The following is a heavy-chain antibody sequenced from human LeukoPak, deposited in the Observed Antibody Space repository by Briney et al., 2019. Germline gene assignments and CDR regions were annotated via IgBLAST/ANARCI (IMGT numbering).Heavy chain of an antibody. Sequence: SETLSLTCTVSGGSISSGSYYWSWIRQPAGKGLEWSGRIYTSGSTNYNPSLKSRVTISVDTSKNQFSLKLSSVTAADTAVYYCAREGGSITIFGVVFYFDYWGQGTLVTVSS. D-gene: IGHD3-3*01. V-gene: IGHV4-61*02. J-gene: IGHJ4*02. CDR1: GGSISSGSYY. CDR2: IYTSGST. CDR3: AREGGSITIFGVVFYFDY.